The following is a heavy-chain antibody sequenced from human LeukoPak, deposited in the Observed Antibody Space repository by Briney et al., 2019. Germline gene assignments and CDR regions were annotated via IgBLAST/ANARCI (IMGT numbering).Heavy chain of an antibody. V-gene: IGHV1-18*01. CDR3: AREAQEANWFDP. CDR1: GHTFTSYG. J-gene: IGHJ5*02. Sequence: ASVKVSCKASGHTFTSYGISWVRQAPGQGLEWMGWISAYNGNTNYAQKLQGRVTMTTDTSTSTAYMELSSLRSEDTAVYYCAREAQEANWFDPWGQGTLVTVSS. CDR2: ISAYNGNT.